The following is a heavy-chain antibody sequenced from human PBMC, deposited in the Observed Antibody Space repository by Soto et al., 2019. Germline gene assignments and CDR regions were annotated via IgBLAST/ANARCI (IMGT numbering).Heavy chain of an antibody. D-gene: IGHD7-27*01. CDR3: AASPTGEDDNWFDP. CDR2: IYKSGTT. CDR1: GASISSGGYS. J-gene: IGHJ5*02. V-gene: IGHV4-31*03. Sequence: QVQLQESGPGLVKPSQTLSLICTVSGASISSGGYSWNWIRQHPGKGLEWIGHIYKSGTTFYSPSLKSRVIISVDTSKNRFSLRLTSVTAVDTAIYYCAASPTGEDDNWFDPWGQGTLVTVSS.